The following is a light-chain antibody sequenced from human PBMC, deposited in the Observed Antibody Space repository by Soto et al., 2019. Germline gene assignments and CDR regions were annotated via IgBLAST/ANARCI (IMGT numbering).Light chain of an antibody. CDR2: DAS. CDR3: QQSSNWPLT. J-gene: IGKJ4*01. Sequence: EIVLTQSPATLSLSPGERATLSCRASQSVSSCLAWYQQKXXQAPRLLIYDASNRATGIPARFSGSGSGTDFTLTISSLEPEDFAVYYCQQSSNWPLTFGGGTKVEIK. CDR1: QSVSSC. V-gene: IGKV3-11*01.